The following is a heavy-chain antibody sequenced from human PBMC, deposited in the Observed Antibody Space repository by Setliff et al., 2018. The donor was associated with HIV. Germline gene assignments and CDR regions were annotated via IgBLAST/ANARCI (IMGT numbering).Heavy chain of an antibody. D-gene: IGHD3-22*01. CDR1: GDSISSYF. Sequence: PSETLSLTCTVSGDSISSYFWSWIRQSPGKGLEWIGFRSTTGSTNYNPSLRSRVAISVDTSKNQFSLRLTSVTAADTAVYYCAREGYDSSGYFVVLWGQGTLVTVSS. CDR2: RSTTGST. V-gene: IGHV4-4*09. J-gene: IGHJ4*02. CDR3: AREGYDSSGYFVVL.